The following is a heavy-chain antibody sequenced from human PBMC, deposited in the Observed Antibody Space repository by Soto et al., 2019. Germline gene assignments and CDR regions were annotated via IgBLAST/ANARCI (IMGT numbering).Heavy chain of an antibody. CDR3: ARGWFGPDV. CDR1: GFTLSGRS. D-gene: IGHD3-10*01. Sequence: EVQLVESGGGLVQPGGSLRLSCAASGFTLSGRSMHWVRQAPGKGLVWVSGIDNAGTDSTYADSVKGRFTSSRDNAKNMLYLQMNSLRVDDTAVYYCARGWFGPDVGGKGTTVTVSS. CDR2: IDNAGTDS. J-gene: IGHJ6*04. V-gene: IGHV3-74*01.